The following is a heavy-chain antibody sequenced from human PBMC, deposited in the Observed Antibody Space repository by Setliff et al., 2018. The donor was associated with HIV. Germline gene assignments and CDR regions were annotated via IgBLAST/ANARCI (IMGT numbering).Heavy chain of an antibody. D-gene: IGHD4-4*01. Sequence: ASVKVSCKASGYTFSSYDINWVRQATGQGLEWMGWMNPNSGNTGNAQKFQGRVAMTRKTSIRTAYMELSSLRSEDTAVYYLSRRRLGAGTTVVNWGQGTLVTVSS. CDR1: GYTFSSYD. CDR2: MNPNSGNT. V-gene: IGHV1-8*02. CDR3: SRRRLGAGTTVVN. J-gene: IGHJ4*02.